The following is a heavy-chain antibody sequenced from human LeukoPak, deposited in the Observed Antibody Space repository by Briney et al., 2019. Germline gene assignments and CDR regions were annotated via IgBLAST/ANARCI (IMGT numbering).Heavy chain of an antibody. V-gene: IGHV4-34*01. CDR1: GGSFSGYY. D-gene: IGHD3-3*01. CDR2: INHSGST. Sequence: PSETLSLTCAVYGGSFSGYYWSWIRQPPGTGLEWIGEINHSGSTNYNPSLKSRVTISVDTSKNQFSLKLSSVTAADTAVYYCARVRQSDFWSGYRYYYYYYMDVWGKGTTVTVSS. J-gene: IGHJ6*03. CDR3: ARVRQSDFWSGYRYYYYYYMDV.